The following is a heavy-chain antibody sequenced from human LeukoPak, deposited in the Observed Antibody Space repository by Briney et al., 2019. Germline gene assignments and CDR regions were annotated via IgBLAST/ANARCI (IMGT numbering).Heavy chain of an antibody. CDR2: MNPASGNT. J-gene: IGHJ3*02. CDR1: GYTFTSYD. Sequence: ASVKVSCKASGYTFTSYDINWVRQATGQGLEWMGYMNPASGNTGYAQKFQGRVTMTTDTSISTAYMELSSLRSDDTAVYYCARVPREIASIWGQGAMVTVSS. CDR3: ARVPREIASI. D-gene: IGHD3-16*02. V-gene: IGHV1-8*01.